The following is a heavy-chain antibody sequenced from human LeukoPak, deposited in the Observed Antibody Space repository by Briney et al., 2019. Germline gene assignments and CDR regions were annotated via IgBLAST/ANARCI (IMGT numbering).Heavy chain of an antibody. Sequence: PSETLSLTCTVSGGSISGYHWSWIRQPAGKGLEWIGRIYTSGSINYNPSLKSRVTMSVDTSKNQFSLNLSSVTAADTAVYYCARDMGNYYDSSGPGFYYMDVWGKGTTVTVSS. D-gene: IGHD3-22*01. CDR2: IYTSGSI. V-gene: IGHV4-4*07. CDR3: ARDMGNYYDSSGPGFYYMDV. J-gene: IGHJ6*03. CDR1: GGSISGYH.